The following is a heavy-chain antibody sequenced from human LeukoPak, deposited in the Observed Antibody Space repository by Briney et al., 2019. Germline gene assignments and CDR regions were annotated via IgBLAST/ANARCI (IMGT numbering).Heavy chain of an antibody. CDR2: LYYSGNT. J-gene: IGHJ4*02. CDR3: TRASSGYSFDY. D-gene: IGHD3-22*01. V-gene: IGHV4-59*01. Sequence: SETLSLTCTVSGGSISSYYWSWIRQPPGKGLERIGYLYYSGNTNYNPSLKSRVTISVDTSKNQFSLKLGSVTAADTAVYYGTRASSGYSFDYWGQGTLVTVSS. CDR1: GGSISSYY.